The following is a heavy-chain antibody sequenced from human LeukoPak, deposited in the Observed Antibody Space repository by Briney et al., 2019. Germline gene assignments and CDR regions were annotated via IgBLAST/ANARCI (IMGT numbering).Heavy chain of an antibody. D-gene: IGHD5-12*01. V-gene: IGHV3-23*01. CDR3: AKYRGYGDSYDS. CDR2: IGSSGGRT. Sequence: PGGSLRLSCAASGFAFSRNAMSWVRQAPGKGLEWVSSIGSSGGRTYYADSVKGRFTISRDTSKNTLYLQMNSLRAEDAAVYYCAKYRGYGDSYDSWGQGTLVTVSS. CDR1: GFAFSRNA. J-gene: IGHJ4*02.